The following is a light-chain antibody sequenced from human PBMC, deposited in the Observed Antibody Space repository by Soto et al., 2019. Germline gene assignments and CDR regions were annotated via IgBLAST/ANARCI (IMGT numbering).Light chain of an antibody. J-gene: IGKJ1*01. CDR2: GSS. Sequence: EIVMTQSPATVPVSPGGRVTLSCRASQSVSIDLAWYQQKPGQAPRLLIYGSSTRATGIPARFSGSGSGTDFTLTISSLQAEDVAVYYCQQYYSTPWTFGQGTKVDIK. V-gene: IGKV3-15*01. CDR3: QQYYSTPWT. CDR1: QSVSID.